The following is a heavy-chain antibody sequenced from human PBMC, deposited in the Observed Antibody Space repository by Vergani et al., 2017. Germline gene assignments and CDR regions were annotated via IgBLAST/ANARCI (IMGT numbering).Heavy chain of an antibody. CDR3: ARVSYSSRIRRSDYYYYYMDV. CDR2: INHSGST. V-gene: IGHV4-39*07. J-gene: IGHJ6*03. Sequence: LKESGPTLVKPTQTLSLTCTLSRRSLTTGGLGVGWIRQPPGKGLEWIGEINHSGSTNYNPSLKSRVTISVDTSKNQFSLKLTSVTAADTAVYYCARVSYSSRIRRSDYYYYYMDVWGKGTTVTVSS. CDR1: RRSLTTGGLG. D-gene: IGHD6-13*01.